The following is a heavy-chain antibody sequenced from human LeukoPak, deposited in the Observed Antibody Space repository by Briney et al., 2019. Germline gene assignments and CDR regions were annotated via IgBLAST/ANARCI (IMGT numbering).Heavy chain of an antibody. J-gene: IGHJ4*02. D-gene: IGHD3-22*01. CDR1: GFTFSSYA. Sequence: GGSLRLSCAASGFTFSSYAMSWVRQASGKGLEWVGRIRSKASNYATAYAASVKGRFTISRDDSKNTAYLQMNSLKIEDTAVYYCTRRGHYDSSSYSYFDYWGQGTLVTVSS. V-gene: IGHV3-73*01. CDR2: IRSKASNYAT. CDR3: TRRGHYDSSSYSYFDY.